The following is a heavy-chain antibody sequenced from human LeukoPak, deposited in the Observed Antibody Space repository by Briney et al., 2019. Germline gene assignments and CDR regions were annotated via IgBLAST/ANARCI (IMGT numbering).Heavy chain of an antibody. V-gene: IGHV1-69*06. J-gene: IGHJ3*02. CDR3: AKRQLYYYDSHPDAFDI. CDR2: IIPIFGTA. CDR1: GYTFTGYY. Sequence: ASVKVSCKASGYTFTGYYMHWVRQAPGQGLEWMGGIIPIFGTANYAQKFQGRVTITADKSTSTAYMELSSLRSEDTAVYYCAKRQLYYYDSHPDAFDIWGQGTMVTVSS. D-gene: IGHD3-22*01.